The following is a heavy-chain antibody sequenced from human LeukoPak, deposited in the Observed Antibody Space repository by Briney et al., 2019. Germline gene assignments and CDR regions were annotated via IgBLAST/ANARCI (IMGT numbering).Heavy chain of an antibody. D-gene: IGHD3-22*01. J-gene: IGHJ4*02. Sequence: PSETLSLTCTVSGGSISSYYWSWIRQPPGKGLGGIGDIYCSGSTNYNPSLRSRGTISVDTSKNQFSLKLSSVTAADTAVYYCARGTYYDSSGSSYYMGFDYWGQGTLVTVSS. CDR1: GGSISSYY. V-gene: IGHV4-59*01. CDR3: ARGTYYDSSGSSYYMGFDY. CDR2: IYCSGST.